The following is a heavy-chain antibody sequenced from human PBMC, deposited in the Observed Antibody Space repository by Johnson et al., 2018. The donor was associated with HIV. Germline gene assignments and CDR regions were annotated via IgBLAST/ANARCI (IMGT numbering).Heavy chain of an antibody. D-gene: IGHD3-22*01. Sequence: VQLVESGGGLIQPGGSLRLSCAASGFTVSSNYMSWVRQAPGKGLEWVSVIYSGGSTYYADSVRGRFTVSRDNSKNTLYLQMSSLRAEDTAVYYCARSSGYYGTDAFDIWGQGTMVTVSS. CDR1: GFTVSSNY. V-gene: IGHV3-66*03. CDR2: IYSGGST. J-gene: IGHJ3*02. CDR3: ARSSGYYGTDAFDI.